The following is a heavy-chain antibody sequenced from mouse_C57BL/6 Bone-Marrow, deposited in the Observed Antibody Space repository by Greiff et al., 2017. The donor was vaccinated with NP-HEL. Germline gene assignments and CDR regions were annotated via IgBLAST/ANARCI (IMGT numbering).Heavy chain of an antibody. Sequence: EVKLLESGAELVRPGASVKLSCTASGFNIKDDYMHWVKQRPEQGLEWIGWIDPENGDTKYASKFQGKATITADTSSNTAYLQLSSLTSEDTAVYYCTTGGSGYFWLAYWGPGTLVTVSA. CDR2: IDPENGDT. J-gene: IGHJ3*01. CDR3: TTGGSGYFWLAY. V-gene: IGHV14-4*01. D-gene: IGHD3-2*02. CDR1: GFNIKDDY.